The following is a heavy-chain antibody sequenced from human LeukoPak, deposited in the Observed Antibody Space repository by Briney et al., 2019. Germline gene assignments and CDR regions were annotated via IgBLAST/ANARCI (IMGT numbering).Heavy chain of an antibody. V-gene: IGHV3-30*18. CDR1: GFTFSSYG. J-gene: IGHJ4*02. CDR2: VSSDGNNK. CDR3: AKEDYYGSGSFPDY. D-gene: IGHD3-10*01. Sequence: GGSLRLSCAAAGFTFSSYGMHWVRQAPAKGLEWLGVVSSDGNNKYYPDSVKGRFTISRDNSKNTLYLQMNSLRAEDTAVYYCAKEDYYGSGSFPDYWGRGTLVTVSS.